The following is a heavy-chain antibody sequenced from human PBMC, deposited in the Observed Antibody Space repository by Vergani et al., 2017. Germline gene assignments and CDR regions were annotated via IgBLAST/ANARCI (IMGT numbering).Heavy chain of an antibody. J-gene: IGHJ4*02. Sequence: QVQLVESGGGVVQPGRSLRLSCTVSGITFSDYAFHWVRQAPGKGLEWVAVISYDGSNKYYADSVRGRFTISRDDSKNTLYLQMNSLTTEDTAMYYCAKGGPNLGSGGLYVCFHYWGQGTRVTVSS. V-gene: IGHV3-30-3*01. CDR3: AKGGPNLGSGGLYVCFHY. CDR2: ISYDGSNK. D-gene: IGHD3-10*01. CDR1: GITFSDYA.